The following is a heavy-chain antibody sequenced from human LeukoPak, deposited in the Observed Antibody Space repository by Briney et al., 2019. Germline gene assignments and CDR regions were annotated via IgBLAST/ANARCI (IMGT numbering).Heavy chain of an antibody. D-gene: IGHD3-9*01. J-gene: IGHJ3*02. CDR1: GFTFSSYG. V-gene: IGHV3-30*02. CDR2: IRYDGSHK. CDR3: AKVGDYDILTGYYLSGAFDI. Sequence: GGSLRLSCAASGFTFSSYGMHWVRQAPGKGLEWVAFIRYDGSHKYYADSVKGRFTISRDNSKNTLYLQMNSLRAEDTAVYYCAKVGDYDILTGYYLSGAFDIWGQGTMVTVSS.